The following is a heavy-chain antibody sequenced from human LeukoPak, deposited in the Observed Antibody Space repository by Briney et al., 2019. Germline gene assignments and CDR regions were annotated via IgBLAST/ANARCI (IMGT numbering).Heavy chain of an antibody. V-gene: IGHV4-59*01. CDR2: IYYSGST. Sequence: SETLSLTCTVSGGPISSYYWSWIRQPPGKGLEWIGYIYYSGSTNYNPSLKSRVTISVDTSKNQFSLKLSSVTAADTAVYYCARGPPRTGRERYFDYWGQGTLVSVSS. CDR1: GGPISSYY. D-gene: IGHD1-1*01. CDR3: ARGPPRTGRERYFDY. J-gene: IGHJ4*02.